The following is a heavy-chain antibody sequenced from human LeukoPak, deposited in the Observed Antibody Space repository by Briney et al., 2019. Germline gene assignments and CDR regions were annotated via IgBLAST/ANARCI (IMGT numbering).Heavy chain of an antibody. J-gene: IGHJ5*02. D-gene: IGHD1-1*01. CDR3: ARSGLERLYNWFDP. V-gene: IGHV4-59*01. Sequence: PSETLSLTCTVSGGSISSYYWSWIRQPPGKGLEWIGYIYYSGSTNYNPSLKSRVTISVDTSKNQFSLKLSSVTAADTAVYYCARSGLERLYNWFDPWGQGTLVTVSS. CDR1: GGSISSYY. CDR2: IYYSGST.